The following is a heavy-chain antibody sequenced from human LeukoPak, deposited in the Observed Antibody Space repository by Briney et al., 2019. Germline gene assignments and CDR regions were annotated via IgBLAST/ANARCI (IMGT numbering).Heavy chain of an antibody. V-gene: IGHV3-9*01. CDR1: GFTFDDYA. CDR2: ISWNSGSI. CDR3: AKGFGYSYGYDYYYMDV. Sequence: GGSLRLSCAASGFTFDDYAMHWVRQAPGKGLEWVSGISWNSGSIGYADSVKGRFTISRDDAKNTLYLQMNSLRAEDTAVYYCAKGFGYSYGYDYYYMDVWGKGTTVTVSS. D-gene: IGHD5-18*01. J-gene: IGHJ6*03.